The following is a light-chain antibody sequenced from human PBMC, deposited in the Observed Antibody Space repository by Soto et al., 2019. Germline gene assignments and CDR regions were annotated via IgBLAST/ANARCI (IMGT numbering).Light chain of an antibody. CDR2: GAS. Sequence: EIVLTQSPGTLSLSPGERATLSCRANQSVSSSYLAWYQQKPGQAPRLLIYGASGRATGIPDRFSGSGSGTDFTLTISRLEPEDFAVYYCQQYPGYTFGQGTKLEIK. V-gene: IGKV3-20*01. CDR1: QSVSSSY. CDR3: QQYPGYT. J-gene: IGKJ2*01.